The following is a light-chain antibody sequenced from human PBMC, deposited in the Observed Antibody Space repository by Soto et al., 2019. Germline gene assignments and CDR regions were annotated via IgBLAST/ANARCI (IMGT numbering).Light chain of an antibody. CDR1: KLGDKY. CDR2: QDR. CDR3: QAWDSSTVV. Sequence: SSELTQPPSVSVSPGQTASITCSGDKLGDKYVCWYQQKPGQSPVLVIYQDRKRPSGIPERFSGSNSGNTATLTISGTQAMDEADYYCQAWDSSTVVFGGGTQLTVL. J-gene: IGLJ2*01. V-gene: IGLV3-1*01.